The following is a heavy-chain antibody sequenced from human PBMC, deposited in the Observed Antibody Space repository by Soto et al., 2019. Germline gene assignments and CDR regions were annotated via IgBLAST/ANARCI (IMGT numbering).Heavy chain of an antibody. V-gene: IGHV3-33*01. CDR1: GFTFRSHG. J-gene: IGHJ3*02. Sequence: QVQLVESGGGVVQPGRSLRVSCAASGFTFRSHGMHWVRQAPGKGLEWVAVIWYDGSNKYFADSVKGRFTISRDNSKNTLYLKMNSLRGEDTAVYYCARATGGLGNDAFDIWGQGTMVTVSS. D-gene: IGHD3-16*01. CDR2: IWYDGSNK. CDR3: ARATGGLGNDAFDI.